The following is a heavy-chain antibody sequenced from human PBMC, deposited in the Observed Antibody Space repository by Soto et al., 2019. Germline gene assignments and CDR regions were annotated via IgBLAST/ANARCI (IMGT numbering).Heavy chain of an antibody. CDR2: IYYSGST. CDR3: ARARDIVVVPAAPFDY. V-gene: IGHV4-31*03. Sequence: PSETLSLTCTVSGGSISSGGYYWSWIRQHPGKGLEWIGYIYYSGSTYYNPSLKSRVTISVDTSKNQFSLKLSSVTAADTAVYNCARARDIVVVPAAPFDYWGQGTLVTVSS. CDR1: GGSISSGGYY. J-gene: IGHJ4*02. D-gene: IGHD2-2*01.